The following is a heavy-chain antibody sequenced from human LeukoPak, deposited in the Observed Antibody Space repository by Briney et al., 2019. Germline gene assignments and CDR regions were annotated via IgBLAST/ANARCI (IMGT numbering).Heavy chain of an antibody. CDR3: ARQLGGSYAFDY. J-gene: IGHJ4*02. Sequence: GGSLRLSCAASGFTFSSYSMNWVRQAPGKGLEWVSSISSSSSYIYYADSLKGRFTISRDNAKNSLFLQMNSLRAEDTAVYYCARQLGGSYAFDYWGQGTLVTVSS. V-gene: IGHV3-21*01. CDR1: GFTFSSYS. CDR2: ISSSSSYI. D-gene: IGHD3-16*01.